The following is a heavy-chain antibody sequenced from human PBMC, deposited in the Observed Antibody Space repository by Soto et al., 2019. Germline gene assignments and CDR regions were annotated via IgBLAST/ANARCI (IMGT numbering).Heavy chain of an antibody. CDR3: ARDLKNGAGHY. Sequence: ASVKVSCKASGYTFTSYGISWVRRAPGQGLEWMGWISAYNGNTNYAQKLQGRVTMTTDTSTSTAYTELRSLRSDDTAVYYCARDLKNGAGHYWGQGTLVTVSS. J-gene: IGHJ4*02. V-gene: IGHV1-18*04. CDR1: GYTFTSYG. CDR2: ISAYNGNT. D-gene: IGHD1-1*01.